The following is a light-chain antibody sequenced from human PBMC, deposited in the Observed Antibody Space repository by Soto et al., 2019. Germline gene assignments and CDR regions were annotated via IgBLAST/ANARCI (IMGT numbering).Light chain of an antibody. CDR1: SSDVGGYNY. V-gene: IGLV2-14*01. CDR2: EVS. J-gene: IGLJ1*01. CDR3: NSYASSGTLV. Sequence: QSAVTQPASVSGSPGQSITLSCTGTSSDVGGYNYVSWYQQHPGKAPKLMIYEVSNRPSGVSNRFSGSKSGNTASLTISGLQAEDEADYYCNSYASSGTLVFGTGTKLTVL.